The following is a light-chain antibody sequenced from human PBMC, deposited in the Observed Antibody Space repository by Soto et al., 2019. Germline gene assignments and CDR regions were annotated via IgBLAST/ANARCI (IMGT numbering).Light chain of an antibody. CDR1: SGHSSYI. V-gene: IGLV4-60*02. J-gene: IGLJ1*01. CDR3: ETWDSNTRV. CDR2: LEGSGSY. Sequence: QLVLTQSSSASASLGSSVKVTCTLNSGHSSYIIAWHQQQPGKAPRYLMKLEGSGSYNKGSGVPDRFSGFSSGADRYLTISNLQFEDEADYYCETWDSNTRVFGTGTKLTVL.